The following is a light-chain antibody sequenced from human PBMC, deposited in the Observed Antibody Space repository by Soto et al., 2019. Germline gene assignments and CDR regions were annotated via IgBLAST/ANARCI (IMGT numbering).Light chain of an antibody. J-gene: IGKJ5*01. CDR3: QQSYNTLIT. CDR2: AAS. CDR1: QSISRY. Sequence: DIQMTQSPSSLSASVGDRVTITCRASQSISRYLNWYQQKQGKAPKLLIYAASSLQSGVPLRFRGSGSGTDFTLTISSLQPEDFATYYCQQSYNTLITFGQGTRLEIK. V-gene: IGKV1-39*01.